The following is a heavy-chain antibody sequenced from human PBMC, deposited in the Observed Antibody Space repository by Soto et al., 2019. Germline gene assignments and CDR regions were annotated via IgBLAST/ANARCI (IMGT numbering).Heavy chain of an antibody. V-gene: IGHV4-38-2*01. CDR2: IYHSGST. Sequence: KASETLSLTCAVSGYSISSGYYWGWIRQPPGKGLEWIGSIYHSGSTYYNPSLKSRVTISVDTSKNQLSLKLSSVTAADTAVYYCARVGWEYYYYYGMDVWGQGTTVTVSS. D-gene: IGHD1-26*01. J-gene: IGHJ6*02. CDR3: ARVGWEYYYYYGMDV. CDR1: GYSISSGYY.